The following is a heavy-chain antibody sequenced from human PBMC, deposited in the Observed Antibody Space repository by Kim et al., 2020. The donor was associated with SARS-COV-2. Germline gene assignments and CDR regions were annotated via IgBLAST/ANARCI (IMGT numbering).Heavy chain of an antibody. J-gene: IGHJ3*02. Sequence: GGSLRLSCAASGFTVSSNYMSWVRQAPGKGLEWVSVIYSGGSTYYADSVKGRFTISRDNSKNTLFLRMNSLRAEDTAAYYCATTAVVNQFDTFDIWGQGT. CDR3: ATTAVVNQFDTFDI. V-gene: IGHV3-53*01. CDR2: IYSGGST. CDR1: GFTVSSNY. D-gene: IGHD2-15*01.